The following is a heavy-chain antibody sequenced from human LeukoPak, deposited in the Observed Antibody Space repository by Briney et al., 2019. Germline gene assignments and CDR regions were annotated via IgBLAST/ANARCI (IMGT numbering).Heavy chain of an antibody. J-gene: IGHJ4*02. Sequence: SVKVSRKASGYTFTSYDISGVRQARGQGREWMGCISAYNGNTNYAQKLQGRVTMTTDTSTSRAYMELRSLRSDDTAVYYCARDRVVDYWGQGTLVTVSS. CDR2: ISAYNGNT. D-gene: IGHD2-15*01. CDR3: ARDRVVDY. CDR1: GYTFTSYD. V-gene: IGHV1-18*01.